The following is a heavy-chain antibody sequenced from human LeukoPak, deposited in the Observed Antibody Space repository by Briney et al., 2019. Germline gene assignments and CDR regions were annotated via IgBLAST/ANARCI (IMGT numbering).Heavy chain of an antibody. CDR3: TTDRALGGMAAAVILEYFQH. CDR2: IKSKTDGGTT. V-gene: IGHV3-15*01. J-gene: IGHJ1*01. Sequence: PGGSLRLSCAASGFTFSNAWMSWVRQAPGKGLEWVGRIKSKTDGGTTDYAAPVKGRFTISRDDSKNTLYLQMNSLKTEDTAVYYCTTDRALGGMAAAVILEYFQHWGQGTLVTVSS. CDR1: GFTFSNAW. D-gene: IGHD6-13*01.